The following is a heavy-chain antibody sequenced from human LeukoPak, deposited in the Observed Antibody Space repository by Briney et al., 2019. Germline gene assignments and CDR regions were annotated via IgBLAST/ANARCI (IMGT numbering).Heavy chain of an antibody. D-gene: IGHD3-22*01. Sequence: TTSETLSLTCAVYGGSFSGYYWSWIRQPPGKGLEWIGEINHSGSTNYNPSLKSRVTISVDTSKNQFSLKLSSVTAADTAVYYCARSSEGRYYYDSSGFSYYYYYMDVWGKGTTVTISS. CDR2: INHSGST. V-gene: IGHV4-34*01. CDR3: ARSSEGRYYYDSSGFSYYYYYMDV. J-gene: IGHJ6*03. CDR1: GGSFSGYY.